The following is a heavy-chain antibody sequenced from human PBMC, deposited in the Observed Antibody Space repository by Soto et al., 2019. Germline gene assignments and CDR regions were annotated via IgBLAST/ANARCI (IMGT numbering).Heavy chain of an antibody. CDR3: ARRPGYCGGVSCYLYFDY. CDR2: IYSSGST. D-gene: IGHD2-15*01. CDR1: GDSITSNGYY. Sequence: QLQLQESGPGLVKPSETLSLTCTVSGDSITSNGYYWAWLRQPPGKGLEWIGTIYSSGSTYYNPSLKSRVTISVDTSKSQFSLNVNSVTAADTAVYYCARRPGYCGGVSCYLYFDYWGQGTLVTVSS. V-gene: IGHV4-39*01. J-gene: IGHJ4*02.